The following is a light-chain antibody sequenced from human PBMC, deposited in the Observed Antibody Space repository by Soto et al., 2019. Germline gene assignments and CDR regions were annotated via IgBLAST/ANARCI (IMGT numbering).Light chain of an antibody. Sequence: DIVMTQSPDSLAVSLGERATINCKSSQSVLYSSNNKNYLAWYQQKPGQPPKLLIYWASPRESGVPDRFSGSGAGTDFTLTSSSLQAEDVEVYYCQQYYSPPWTLGQGTKGDTK. J-gene: IGKJ1*01. CDR3: QQYYSPPWT. V-gene: IGKV4-1*01. CDR1: QSVLYSSNNKNY. CDR2: WAS.